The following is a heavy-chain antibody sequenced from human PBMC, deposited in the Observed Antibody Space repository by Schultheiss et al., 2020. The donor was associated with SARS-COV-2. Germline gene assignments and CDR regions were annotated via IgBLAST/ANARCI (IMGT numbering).Heavy chain of an antibody. CDR2: INPNSGGT. J-gene: IGHJ6*02. D-gene: IGHD3-10*01. Sequence: ASVKVSCKASGYTFTGYYMHWVRQAPGQGLEWMGWINPNSGGTNYAQKFQGRVTMTRDTSISTAYMELSRLRSDDTAVYYCARGVHYGSGSWAYYYYGMDVWGQGTTVTVSS. CDR3: ARGVHYGSGSWAYYYYGMDV. CDR1: GYTFTGYY. V-gene: IGHV1-2*02.